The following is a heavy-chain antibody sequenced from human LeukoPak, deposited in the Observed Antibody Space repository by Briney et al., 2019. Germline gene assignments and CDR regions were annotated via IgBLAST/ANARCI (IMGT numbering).Heavy chain of an antibody. J-gene: IGHJ2*01. CDR3: ARDTFGYYWHFDL. Sequence: AGSLRLSCVASGFTFSSYEMNWVRQAPGKGLEWVSYISSSASTMRYADSVKGRFTISRDNAKNSLYLEMNSLRAEDTAVYYCARDTFGYYWHFDLWGRGTLVTVSS. V-gene: IGHV3-48*03. CDR2: ISSSASTM. D-gene: IGHD3-10*01. CDR1: GFTFSSYE.